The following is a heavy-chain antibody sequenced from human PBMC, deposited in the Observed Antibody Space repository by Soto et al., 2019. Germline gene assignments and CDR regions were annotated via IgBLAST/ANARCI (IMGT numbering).Heavy chain of an antibody. CDR1: GGSISSGGYS. Sequence: SETLSLTCAVSGGSISSGGYSWSWIRQPPGKGLEWIGYMYHSGSTYYNPSLKSRVTISIDRSKNQFSLKLSSVTAADTAVYYCARYAPATTYGMDVWGQGTTVTVSS. V-gene: IGHV4-30-2*01. CDR3: ARYAPATTYGMDV. J-gene: IGHJ6*02. CDR2: MYHSGST. D-gene: IGHD2-2*01.